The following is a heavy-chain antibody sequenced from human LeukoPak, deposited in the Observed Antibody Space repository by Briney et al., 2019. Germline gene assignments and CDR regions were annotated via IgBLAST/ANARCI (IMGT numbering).Heavy chain of an antibody. CDR3: ARDYSSNGWFDP. J-gene: IGHJ5*02. D-gene: IGHD6-13*01. CDR2: INPSGGST. CDR1: GYTFTSYY. V-gene: IGHV1-46*01. Sequence: ASVKVSCKASGYTFTSYYMHWVRQAPGQGLEWMGIINPSGGSTNYAQKLQGRVTMTTDTSTSTAYMELRSLRSDDTAVYYCARDYSSNGWFDPWGQGTLVTVSS.